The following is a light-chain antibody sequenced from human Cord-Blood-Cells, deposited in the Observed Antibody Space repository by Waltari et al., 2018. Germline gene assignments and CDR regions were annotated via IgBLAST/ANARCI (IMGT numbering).Light chain of an antibody. CDR1: SLRSDY. V-gene: IGLV3-19*01. J-gene: IGLJ2*01. Sequence: SSELTQDPAVSVALGQTVRITCQGDSLRSDYASWYQQKPGQAPVLVIYGKNNRPSGIPDRFSVSSSGNTASLTITGAQAEDEADYYCNSRDSSGNHVVFGGGTKLTVL. CDR3: NSRDSSGNHVV. CDR2: GKN.